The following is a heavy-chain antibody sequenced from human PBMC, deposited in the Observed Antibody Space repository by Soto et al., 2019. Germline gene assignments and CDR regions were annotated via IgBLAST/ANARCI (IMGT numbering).Heavy chain of an antibody. CDR1: GFTFSDYA. CDR3: AKVLSKNYYYPFDF. V-gene: IGHV3-23*01. J-gene: IGHJ4*02. CDR2: ISGGSSVT. Sequence: PVGSLRLSCTASGFTFSDYAMTWVRQAPGKGLEWVSTISGGSSVTYYGDSVKGRFTISRDNAKKTLFLHLNRLSAEDTATYYCAKVLSKNYYYPFDFWGQGTQVTVSS. D-gene: IGHD3-10*01.